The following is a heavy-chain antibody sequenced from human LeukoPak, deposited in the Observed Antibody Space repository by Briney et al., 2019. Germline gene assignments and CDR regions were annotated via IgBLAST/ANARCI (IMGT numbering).Heavy chain of an antibody. J-gene: IGHJ6*02. Sequence: GASVKVSCKASGYTFNSSYMHWVRQAPGQGLEWMGIINPSDDSTRYAQKLQGRVTMTTDTSTSTAYMELRSLRSDDTAVYYCARDRGIVVVVAATRPNDKYYYYGMDVWGQGTTVTVSS. V-gene: IGHV1-46*02. D-gene: IGHD2-15*01. CDR1: GYTFNSSY. CDR3: ARDRGIVVVVAATRPNDKYYYYGMDV. CDR2: INPSDDST.